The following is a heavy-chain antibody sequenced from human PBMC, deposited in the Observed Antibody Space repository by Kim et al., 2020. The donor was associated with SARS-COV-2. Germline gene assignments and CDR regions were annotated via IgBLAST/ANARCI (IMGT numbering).Heavy chain of an antibody. J-gene: IGHJ4*02. Sequence: SETLSLTCAVYGGSFSGYYWSWIRQPPGKGLEWIGEINHSGSTNYNPSLKSRVTISVDTSKNQFSLKLSSVTAADTAVYYCAREGIAAAGADYWGQGTLV. CDR1: GGSFSGYY. CDR2: INHSGST. D-gene: IGHD6-13*01. V-gene: IGHV4-34*01. CDR3: AREGIAAAGADY.